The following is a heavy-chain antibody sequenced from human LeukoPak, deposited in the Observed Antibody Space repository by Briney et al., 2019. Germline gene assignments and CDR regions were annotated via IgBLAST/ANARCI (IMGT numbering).Heavy chain of an antibody. V-gene: IGHV4-59*01. D-gene: IGHD3-22*01. CDR1: GGSISSYY. J-gene: IGHJ6*02. Sequence: SETLSLTCTVPGGSISSYYWSWIRQPPGKGLEWIGYIYYSGSPNYNPSLKSRVTISVDTSKNQFSLKLSSVTAADTAVYYCARGPWYYYDSSGYYSPNYYYYGMDVWGQGTTVTVSS. CDR2: IYYSGSP. CDR3: ARGPWYYYDSSGYYSPNYYYYGMDV.